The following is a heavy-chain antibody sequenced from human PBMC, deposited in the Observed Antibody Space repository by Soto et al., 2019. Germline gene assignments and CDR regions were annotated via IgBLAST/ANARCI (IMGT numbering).Heavy chain of an antibody. D-gene: IGHD3-22*01. CDR1: GGSISSGDYY. CDR3: ARKKYYYDSSDEGAFDI. J-gene: IGHJ3*02. V-gene: IGHV4-30-4*01. CDR2: IYYSGST. Sequence: PSETLSLTCTVSGGSISSGDYYWSWIRQPPGKGLEWIGYIYYSGSTYYNPSLKSRVTISVDTSKNQFSLKLSSVTAADTAVYYCARKKYYYDSSDEGAFDIWGQGTMVTVSS.